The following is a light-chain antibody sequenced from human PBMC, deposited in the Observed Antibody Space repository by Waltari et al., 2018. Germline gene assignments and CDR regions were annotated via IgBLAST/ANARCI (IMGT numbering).Light chain of an antibody. CDR3: QQRYSSPLIT. CDR1: QSISSY. V-gene: IGKV1-39*01. J-gene: IGKJ5*01. CDR2: AAS. Sequence: DIQMTQSPSSLSASVGDRVTITCRASQSISSYLNWYQQKPGKAPKLLIYAASSLQSGVPSRVGGSGAGTDFTLTISSLQPEDVATYYGQQRYSSPLITVGQGTRLEIK.